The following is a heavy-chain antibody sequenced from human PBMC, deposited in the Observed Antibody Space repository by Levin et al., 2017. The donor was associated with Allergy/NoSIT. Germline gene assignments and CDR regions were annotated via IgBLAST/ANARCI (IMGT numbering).Heavy chain of an antibody. CDR1: GFTFSSYA. J-gene: IGHJ4*02. V-gene: IGHV3-23*01. D-gene: IGHD3-3*01. Sequence: GGSLRLSCAASGFTFSSYAMSWVRQAPGKGLEWVSAISGSGGSTYYADSVKGRFTISRDNSKNTLYLQMNSLRAEDTAVYYCAKVHRRYYDFWSGTPHFDYWGQGTLVTVSS. CDR2: ISGSGGST. CDR3: AKVHRRYYDFWSGTPHFDY.